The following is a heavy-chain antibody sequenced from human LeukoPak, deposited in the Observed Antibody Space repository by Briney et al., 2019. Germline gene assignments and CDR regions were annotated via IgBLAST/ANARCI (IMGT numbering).Heavy chain of an antibody. Sequence: GGSLRLSCAASGFTFDDYAMHWVRQAPGKGLGWVSGISWNSGSIGYADSVKGRFTISRDNAKNSLYLQMNSLRAEDMALYYCAKATLRIAAAHDAFDIWGQGTMVTVSS. CDR2: ISWNSGSI. V-gene: IGHV3-9*03. CDR1: GFTFDDYA. D-gene: IGHD6-13*01. J-gene: IGHJ3*02. CDR3: AKATLRIAAAHDAFDI.